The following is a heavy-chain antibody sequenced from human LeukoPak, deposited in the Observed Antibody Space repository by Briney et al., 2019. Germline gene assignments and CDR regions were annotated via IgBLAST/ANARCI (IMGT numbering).Heavy chain of an antibody. CDR1: GFTFSSYA. CDR2: ISGSGGST. J-gene: IGHJ4*02. Sequence: GGSLRLSCAASGFTFSSYAMSWVRQAPGKGLEWVSAISGSGGSTYYADSVKGRFTISRDNSKNTLYLQMNSLRAEDTAVCYCAGGEILTGHYTFDYWGQGTLVTVSS. CDR3: AGGEILTGHYTFDY. V-gene: IGHV3-23*01. D-gene: IGHD3-9*01.